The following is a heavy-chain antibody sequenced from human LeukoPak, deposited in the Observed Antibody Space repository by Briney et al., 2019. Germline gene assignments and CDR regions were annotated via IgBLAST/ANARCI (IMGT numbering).Heavy chain of an antibody. Sequence: SQTLSLTCTVSGGSISSYYWSWIRQPPGKGLEWIGYIHYSGCTNYNPSLKSRVTISVATSKKQFSLKLSSVTVAATPVYSCRRDRIAAAGVHYYYYGMYGWGQGATVTVSS. CDR1: GGSISSYY. CDR2: IHYSGCT. J-gene: IGHJ6*02. CDR3: RRDRIAAAGVHYYYYGMYG. D-gene: IGHD6-13*01. V-gene: IGHV4-59*01.